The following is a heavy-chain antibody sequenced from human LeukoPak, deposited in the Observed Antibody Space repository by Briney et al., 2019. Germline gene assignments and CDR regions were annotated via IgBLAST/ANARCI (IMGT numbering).Heavy chain of an antibody. D-gene: IGHD1-26*01. CDR1: GFTFSSYE. V-gene: IGHV3-48*03. J-gene: IGHJ3*02. CDR2: ISSSGSTI. Sequence: GGSLRLSCAASGFTFSSYEMNWVRQAPGKGLEWVSYISSSGSTIYYADSVKGRFTISRDNAKNSLYLQMNSLRAEDTAVYYCARGGGGSYFGAFDIWGQGTMVTVSS. CDR3: ARGGGGSYFGAFDI.